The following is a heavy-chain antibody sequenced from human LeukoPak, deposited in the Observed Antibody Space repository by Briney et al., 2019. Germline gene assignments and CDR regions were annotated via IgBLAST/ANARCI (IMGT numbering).Heavy chain of an antibody. CDR2: VYHSGIT. CDR1: GGSISSSSYY. J-gene: IGHJ4*02. D-gene: IGHD4-11*01. Sequence: SETLSLTCTVSGGSISSSSYYWGWIRQLPGEGLEWIGSVYHSGITYYTPSLKSRVSISVDTSKNQFSLKVTSVTAADTAVYYCAREWQYQFDYWGQGSLVTVSS. CDR3: AREWQYQFDY. V-gene: IGHV4-39*07.